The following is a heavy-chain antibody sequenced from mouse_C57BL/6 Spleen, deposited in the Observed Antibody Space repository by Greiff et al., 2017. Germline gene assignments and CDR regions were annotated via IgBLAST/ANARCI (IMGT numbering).Heavy chain of an antibody. J-gene: IGHJ4*01. Sequence: EVKLLQSGAGLVKPGGSLKLSCAASGFTFSDYGMHWVRQAPEKGLEWVAYISSGSSTIYYADTVKGRFAISRDNANDSLFLRMTSLGAEDAALYYCARWDYDYAMDYWGQGTSVTVSS. CDR3: ARWDYDYAMDY. D-gene: IGHD2-4*01. V-gene: IGHV5-17*01. CDR1: GFTFSDYG. CDR2: ISSGSSTI.